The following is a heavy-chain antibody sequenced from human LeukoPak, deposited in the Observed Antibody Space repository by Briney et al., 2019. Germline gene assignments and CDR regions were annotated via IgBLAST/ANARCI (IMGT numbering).Heavy chain of an antibody. Sequence: GGSLRLSCAASGITVSANYWNWVRQAPGKGLEWVPVISSGGSTSYADSVKGRFTISRDNSKNTLYLQMNSLRAEDTAVYYCARGWSSSSYFGYWGQGTLVTVSS. J-gene: IGHJ4*02. CDR1: GITVSANY. CDR2: ISSGGST. CDR3: ARGWSSSSYFGY. D-gene: IGHD6-6*01. V-gene: IGHV3-66*01.